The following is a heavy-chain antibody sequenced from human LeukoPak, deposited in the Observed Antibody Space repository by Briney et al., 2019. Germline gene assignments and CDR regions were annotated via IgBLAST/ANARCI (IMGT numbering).Heavy chain of an antibody. D-gene: IGHD6-19*01. J-gene: IGHJ4*02. CDR3: ARGGIQVSGIDEFDY. CDR1: GFTFIDYD. Sequence: GGSLRLSCAASGFTFIDYDMHWVRQVIGKGLEWVSAIGIRGDTHYSGSVKGRFTISRENAESSLYLQMNSLRAEDTAVYYCARGGIQVSGIDEFDYWGQGTLITVSS. V-gene: IGHV3-13*01. CDR2: IGIRGDT.